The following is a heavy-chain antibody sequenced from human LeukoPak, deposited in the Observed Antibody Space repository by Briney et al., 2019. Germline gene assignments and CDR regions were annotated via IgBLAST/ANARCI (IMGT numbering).Heavy chain of an antibody. CDR3: ARGSTGYAFDY. J-gene: IGHJ4*02. V-gene: IGHV3-30-3*01. Sequence: GGSLRLSCAASGFTFSSYAMHWVRQAPGKGLEWVAVISYDGSNKYYADSVKGRFTISRDNSKNTLYLQMNSLRAEDTAVCYCARGSTGYAFDYWGQGTLVTVSS. CDR1: GFTFSSYA. CDR2: ISYDGSNK. D-gene: IGHD5-12*01.